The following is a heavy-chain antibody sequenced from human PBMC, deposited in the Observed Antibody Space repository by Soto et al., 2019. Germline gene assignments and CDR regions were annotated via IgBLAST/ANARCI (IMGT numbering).Heavy chain of an antibody. D-gene: IGHD1-1*01. Sequence: QPWGSLRLACATSGFTFDDYAMHWLRQAPGKGLEWVSGISWNSGSIGYADSVKGRFTISRDNAKNSLYLQMNSLRAEDTALYYCAKDGFWIPGRSYGMDVWGQGTTVTVSS. V-gene: IGHV3-9*01. J-gene: IGHJ6*02. CDR3: AKDGFWIPGRSYGMDV. CDR1: GFTFDDYA. CDR2: ISWNSGSI.